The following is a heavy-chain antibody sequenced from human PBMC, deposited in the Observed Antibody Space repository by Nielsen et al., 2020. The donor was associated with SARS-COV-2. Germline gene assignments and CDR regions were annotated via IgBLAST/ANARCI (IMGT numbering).Heavy chain of an antibody. J-gene: IGHJ4*02. CDR2: IWYDGSNK. CDR3: AREGIAVAGTGQGFDY. Sequence: GGSLRLSCAASGFTFSSYGMHWVRQAPGKGLEWVAVIWYDGSNKYYADSVKGRFTISRDNSKNTLYLQMNSLRAEDTAVYYCAREGIAVAGTGQGFDYWSQGTLVTVSS. CDR1: GFTFSSYG. D-gene: IGHD6-19*01. V-gene: IGHV3-33*01.